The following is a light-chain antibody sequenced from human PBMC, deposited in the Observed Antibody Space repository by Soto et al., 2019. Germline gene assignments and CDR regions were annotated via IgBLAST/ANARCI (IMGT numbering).Light chain of an antibody. CDR3: MQTLQTPRT. CDR1: QSLLHSNGYNY. V-gene: IGKV2-28*01. J-gene: IGKJ2*01. CDR2: LGS. Sequence: DIVMTQSPLSLPVTPGEPASISCRSSQSLLHSNGYNYLDWYLQKPGQPPQFLIYLGSNRASGVPVRFSGSGSGTDFTLKISRVEAEDVGVYYCMQTLQTPRTFGQGTKLEIK.